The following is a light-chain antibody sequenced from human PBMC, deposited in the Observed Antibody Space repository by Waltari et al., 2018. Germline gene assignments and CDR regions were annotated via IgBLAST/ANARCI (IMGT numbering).Light chain of an antibody. CDR2: AVS. CDR3: SSYTSSSTFV. CDR1: SSDVGGYHY. J-gene: IGLJ1*01. V-gene: IGLV2-14*01. Sequence: QSALTQPASVSGSPGQSITIPCTGTSSDVGGYHYAPWYQQHPGKAPKLMIYAVSKRPSGVSNRFSGSKSGNTASLTISGLQAEDEADYYCSSYTSSSTFVFGTGTKVTVL.